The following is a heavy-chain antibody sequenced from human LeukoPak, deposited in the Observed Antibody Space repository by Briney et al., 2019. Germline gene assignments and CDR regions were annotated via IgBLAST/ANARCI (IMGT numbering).Heavy chain of an antibody. CDR2: INPSGGTT. CDR1: GYTFTSYH. D-gene: IGHD5-24*01. V-gene: IGHV1-46*01. J-gene: IGHJ4*02. Sequence: ASVKVSCKASGYTFTSYHMHWVRQAPGQGLEWMGIINPSGGTTNYAQKFQGRVTITADKSTSTAYMELSSLRSEDTAVYYCARGPPGGDGYNCFDYWGQGTLVTVSS. CDR3: ARGPPGGDGYNCFDY.